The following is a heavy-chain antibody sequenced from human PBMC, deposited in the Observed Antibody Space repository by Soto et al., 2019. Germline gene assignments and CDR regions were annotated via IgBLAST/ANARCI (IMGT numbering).Heavy chain of an antibody. D-gene: IGHD4-4*01. CDR1: GGSISSYY. V-gene: IGHV4-4*07. CDR3: VSQRTTVITQAYFDY. CDR2: IYTSGST. Sequence: PSETLSLTCTVSGGSISSYYWSWIRQPAGKGLEWIGRIYTSGSTNYNPSLKSRVTMSVDTSKNQFSLNLNSVTASDTAVYFCVSQRTTVITQAYFDYWGPGALVTVSS. J-gene: IGHJ4*02.